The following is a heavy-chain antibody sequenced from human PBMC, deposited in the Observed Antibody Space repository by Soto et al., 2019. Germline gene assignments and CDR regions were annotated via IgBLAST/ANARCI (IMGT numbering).Heavy chain of an antibody. D-gene: IGHD1-20*01. J-gene: IGHJ3*02. CDR2: IYPGEYDT. Sequence: GEFLKISCKAPGYSFTTYWIGWVRQMPGKGLEWMGIIYPGEYDTRYSPSFQGPVTISADKSISNAYLQWRSLKASDNAMYYCASRGAVITGGACDIWGHGTMVTFS. CDR1: GYSFTTYW. CDR3: ASRGAVITGGACDI. V-gene: IGHV5-51*01.